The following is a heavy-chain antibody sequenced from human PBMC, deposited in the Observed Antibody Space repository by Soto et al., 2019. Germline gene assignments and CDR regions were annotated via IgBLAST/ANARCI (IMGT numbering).Heavy chain of an antibody. V-gene: IGHV1-46*01. CDR3: ARDLGPGGGYSYGWGAFDI. CDR2: INPSGGST. CDR1: GYTFTSYY. Sequence: ASVKVSCKASGYTFTSYYMHWVRQAPGQGLEWMGIINPSGGSTSYAQKFQGRVTMTRDTSKNQFSLKLSSVTAADTAVYYCARDLGPGGGYSYGWGAFDIWGQGTMVTVSS. J-gene: IGHJ3*02. D-gene: IGHD5-18*01.